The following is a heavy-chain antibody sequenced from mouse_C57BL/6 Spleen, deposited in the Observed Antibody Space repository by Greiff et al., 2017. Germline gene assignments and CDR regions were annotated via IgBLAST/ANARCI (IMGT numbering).Heavy chain of an antibody. CDR2: IYPGDGDT. J-gene: IGHJ2*01. Sequence: VKLQESGAELVKPGASVKISCKASGYAFSSYWMNWVKQRPGKGLEWIGQIYPGDGDTNYNGKFKGKATLTADKSSSTAYMQLSSLTSEDSAVYFCARSDYGNYVGYWGQGTTLTVSS. CDR1: GYAFSSYW. D-gene: IGHD2-1*01. CDR3: ARSDYGNYVGY. V-gene: IGHV1-80*01.